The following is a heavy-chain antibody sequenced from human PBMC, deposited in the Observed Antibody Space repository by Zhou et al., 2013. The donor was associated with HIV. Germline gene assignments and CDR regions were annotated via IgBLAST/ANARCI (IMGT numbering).Heavy chain of an antibody. V-gene: IGHV4-4*07. D-gene: IGHD4-17*01. J-gene: IGHJ5*02. Sequence: QVQLQESGPGLVKPSETLSLTCTVSGGSISSYYWSWIRQPAGKGLEWIGRIYTSGSTNYNPSLKSRVTMSVDTSKNQFSLKLSSVTAADTAVYYCARGAGDYGDYYPTAWFDPWGQGTLVTVSS. CDR3: ARGAGDYGDYYPTAWFDP. CDR2: IYTSGST. CDR1: GGSISSYY.